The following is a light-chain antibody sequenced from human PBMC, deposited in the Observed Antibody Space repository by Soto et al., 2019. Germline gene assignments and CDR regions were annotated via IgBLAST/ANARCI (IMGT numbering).Light chain of an antibody. V-gene: IGLV2-8*01. CDR3: SSYANSNNPCV. Sequence: QSALTQPPSASGSPGQSVTISCTGTSSDVGSYDYVSWYQQHPGKAPKLMIYEVSKRPSGVPDRFSGSKSGNTASLTVSGLQAEDEAEYYCSSYANSNNPCVFGTGTKLTVL. J-gene: IGLJ1*01. CDR1: SSDVGSYDY. CDR2: EVS.